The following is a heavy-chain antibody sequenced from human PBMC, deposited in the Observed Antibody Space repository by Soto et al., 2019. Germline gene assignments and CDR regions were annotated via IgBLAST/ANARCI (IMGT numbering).Heavy chain of an antibody. CDR1: GFRFSSNG. J-gene: IGHJ2*01. CDR2: ISHDGSKK. V-gene: IGHV3-30*03. Sequence: QEQLVESGGGVVQPGGSLRLSCEGSGFRFSSNGMHWVRQAPGKGLEWVADISHDGSKKYYAESLEGRFTISRDSSKSTLYLQMNSLRPEDTAVYYCARDHDYGDYSFRYFDLWGRGTMVAVSS. D-gene: IGHD4-17*01. CDR3: ARDHDYGDYSFRYFDL.